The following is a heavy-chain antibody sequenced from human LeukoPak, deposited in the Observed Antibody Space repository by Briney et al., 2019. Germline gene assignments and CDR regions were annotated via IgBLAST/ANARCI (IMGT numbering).Heavy chain of an antibody. J-gene: IGHJ1*01. CDR1: GFTFSNYG. D-gene: IGHD2-2*02. CDR2: IRYDGSDK. Sequence: GGSLRLSCAASGFTFSNYGMHWVRQAPGKGLEWVAFIRYDGSDKYYADSVKGRLTISRDNSKNTLYLQMNGLRAEDTAVYYCAKDINVIPAAIGGFQHWGQGTLVTVSS. V-gene: IGHV3-30*02. CDR3: AKDINVIPAAIGGFQH.